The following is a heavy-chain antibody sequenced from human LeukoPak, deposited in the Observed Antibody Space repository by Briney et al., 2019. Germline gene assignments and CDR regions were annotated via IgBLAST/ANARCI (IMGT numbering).Heavy chain of an antibody. V-gene: IGHV1-2*02. D-gene: IGHD3-9*01. J-gene: IGHJ2*01. CDR1: GYTFTGYY. CDR2: INPNSGGT. CDR3: ARVGRRSLYYDILTSHRHWYFDL. Sequence: ASVKVSCKASGYTFTGYYMHWVRQAPGQGLEWMGWINPNSGGTNYAQKFRGRVTMTRDTSISTAYMELRSLRSDDTAVYYCARVGRRSLYYDILTSHRHWYFDLWGRGTLVTVSS.